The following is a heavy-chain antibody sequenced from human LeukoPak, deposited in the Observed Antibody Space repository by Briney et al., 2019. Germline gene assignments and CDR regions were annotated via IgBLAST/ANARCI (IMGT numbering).Heavy chain of an antibody. V-gene: IGHV3-48*03. D-gene: IGHD3-22*01. CDR3: AREGYYDSSGYYGFDY. Sequence: GGSLRLSCAASGFTFSSYEMNWVRQAPGKGLEWVSYISGSGNPIYYADSVKGRFTISRDNAKNSLYLQMNSLRAEDTAVYYCAREGYYDSSGYYGFDYWGQGTLVTVSS. J-gene: IGHJ4*02. CDR1: GFTFSSYE. CDR2: ISGSGNPI.